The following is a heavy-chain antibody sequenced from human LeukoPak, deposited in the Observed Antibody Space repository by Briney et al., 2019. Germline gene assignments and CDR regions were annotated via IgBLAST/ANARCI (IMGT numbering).Heavy chain of an antibody. Sequence: GGSLRLSCAASGFTFSSYAMSWVRQAPGKGLEWVSTISGSAGSTYYADSVKGRFTISRDNSKNTLYLQMNSLRAEDTAVYYCAGDVVITKADYWGQGALVTVSS. CDR2: ISGSAGST. CDR1: GFTFSSYA. J-gene: IGHJ4*02. V-gene: IGHV3-23*01. D-gene: IGHD3-22*01. CDR3: AGDVVITKADY.